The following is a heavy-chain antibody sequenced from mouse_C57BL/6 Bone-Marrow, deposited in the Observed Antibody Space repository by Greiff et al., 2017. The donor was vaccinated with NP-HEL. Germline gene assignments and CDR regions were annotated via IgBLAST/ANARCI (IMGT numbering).Heavy chain of an antibody. CDR2: TFYSGIT. CDR1: GFSINSDCY. Sequence: EVKVVESGPSLVRPSQTLSLTCTVTGFSINSDCYWIWIRQFPGNKLEYIGYTFYSGITYYNPSLESRTYITRDTSKNQFSLKLSSVTTEDTATYYGARSSANSNYSAMDYWGQGTSVTVSS. J-gene: IGHJ4*01. D-gene: IGHD2-5*01. CDR3: ARSSANSNYSAMDY. V-gene: IGHV3-3*01.